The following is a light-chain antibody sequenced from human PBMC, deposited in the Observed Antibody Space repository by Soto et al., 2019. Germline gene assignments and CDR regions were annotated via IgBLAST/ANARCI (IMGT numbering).Light chain of an antibody. V-gene: IGKV3-20*01. CDR2: GAS. J-gene: IGKJ5*01. CDR3: QQYGGSPPIT. Sequence: EIVLTQSPGTLSLSPGERATLSCRASHSVSSSYLAWYQQKPGQAPRLLIYGASSRATGIPDRFRGSGSGTDFTLSISRLEREDFAVYYCQQYGGSPPITFGQGTRLEIK. CDR1: HSVSSSY.